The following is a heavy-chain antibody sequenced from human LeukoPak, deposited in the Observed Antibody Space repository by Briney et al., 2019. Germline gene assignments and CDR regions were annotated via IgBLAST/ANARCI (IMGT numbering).Heavy chain of an antibody. CDR3: AKDGSYYYDSSGYYQFDY. CDR2: ISGSGGST. Sequence: PGGSLRLSCAASGFTFGSYAMSWVRQAPGKGLEWVSAISGSGGSTYYADSVKGRFTISRDNSKNTLYLQMNSLRAEDTAVYYCAKDGSYYYDSSGYYQFDYWGQGTLVTVSS. CDR1: GFTFGSYA. J-gene: IGHJ4*02. D-gene: IGHD3-22*01. V-gene: IGHV3-23*01.